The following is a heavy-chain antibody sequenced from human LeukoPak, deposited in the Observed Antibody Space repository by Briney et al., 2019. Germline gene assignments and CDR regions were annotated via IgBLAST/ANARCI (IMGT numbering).Heavy chain of an antibody. Sequence: GESLRLSCAASGFSVNNNYMNWVRQAPGKGLEWVSLMNNAGSTYYADSVKGRFTISRDSSKNTLYLQMNSLRAEDTAVYYCAGGTYYGSGSRPGYFDYWGQGTLVTVSS. CDR1: GFSVNNNY. J-gene: IGHJ4*02. D-gene: IGHD3-10*01. V-gene: IGHV3-53*01. CDR3: AGGTYYGSGSRPGYFDY. CDR2: MNNAGST.